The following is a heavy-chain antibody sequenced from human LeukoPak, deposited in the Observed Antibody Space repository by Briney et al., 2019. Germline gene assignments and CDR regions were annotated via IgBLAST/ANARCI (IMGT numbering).Heavy chain of an antibody. J-gene: IGHJ4*02. CDR3: VREGTSWYADY. V-gene: IGHV3-11*01. Sequence: GGSLRLSCAVSGFSFTDYFVAWIRQAPGQGLEWISYITGTGNTKSYADSVKGRFTISRDNAKHSVFLQMDSLRVEDTAVYYCVREGTSWYADYWGQGTLVTVSS. CDR1: GFSFTDYF. D-gene: IGHD6-13*01. CDR2: ITGTGNTK.